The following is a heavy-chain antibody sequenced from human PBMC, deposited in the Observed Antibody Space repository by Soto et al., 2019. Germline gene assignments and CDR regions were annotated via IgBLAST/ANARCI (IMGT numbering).Heavy chain of an antibody. CDR1: GFSLSTSGVG. Sequence: SGPTLVKPTQTLTLTCTFSGFSLSTSGVGVGWIRQPPGKALEWLALIYWDDDKRYSPSLKSRLTITKDTSKNQVVLTMTNMDPVDTATYYCAHRPNNLWFGEPSGVLGWFDPWGQGTLVTVSS. D-gene: IGHD3-10*01. V-gene: IGHV2-5*02. CDR2: IYWDDDK. CDR3: AHRPNNLWFGEPSGVLGWFDP. J-gene: IGHJ5*02.